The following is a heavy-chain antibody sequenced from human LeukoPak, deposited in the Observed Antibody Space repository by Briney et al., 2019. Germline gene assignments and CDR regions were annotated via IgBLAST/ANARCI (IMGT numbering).Heavy chain of an antibody. D-gene: IGHD4-17*01. Sequence: SETLSLTCAVYGGSFSGYYWSWVRQTPGKGLEWIGEINHSGYTNDSPSLKSRVTLSIDTSRKQFSLNLRSVTVADTGIYYCTRMTTGHDYWGQGTLVTVSS. J-gene: IGHJ4*02. CDR2: INHSGYT. CDR1: GGSFSGYY. CDR3: TRMTTGHDY. V-gene: IGHV4-34*01.